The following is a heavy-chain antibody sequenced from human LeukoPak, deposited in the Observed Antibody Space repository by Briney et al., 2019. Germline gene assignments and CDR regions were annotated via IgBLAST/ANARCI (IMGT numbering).Heavy chain of an antibody. D-gene: IGHD3-10*01. Sequence: VPVKVSCKASGYTFTSYGISWVRQAPGQGLEWMGWISAYNGNTNYAQKLQGRVTMTTDTSTSTAYMELRSLRSDDTAVYYCARVRPGGSGSYYSDYWGQGTLVTVSS. CDR1: GYTFTSYG. V-gene: IGHV1-18*04. J-gene: IGHJ4*02. CDR2: ISAYNGNT. CDR3: ARVRPGGSGSYYSDY.